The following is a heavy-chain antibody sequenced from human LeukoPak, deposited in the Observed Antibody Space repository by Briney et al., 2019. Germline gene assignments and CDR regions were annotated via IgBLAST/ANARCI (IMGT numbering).Heavy chain of an antibody. V-gene: IGHV4-4*07. CDR1: RGTINSYY. CDR2: IYTTGAT. Sequence: PSETLSLTCTVSRGTINSYYWGWVRQPPGKGLEWIGRIYTTGATQYNPSLKSRVTMSINTSTNQFSINLRSMPAADTAVYYCGRQGYTASYYFLDFWSEATLVAVS. CDR3: GRQGYTASYYFLDF. J-gene: IGHJ4*02. D-gene: IGHD1-26*01.